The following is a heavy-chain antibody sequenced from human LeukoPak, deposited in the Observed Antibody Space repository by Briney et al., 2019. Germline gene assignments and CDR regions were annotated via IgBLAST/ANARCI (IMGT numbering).Heavy chain of an antibody. D-gene: IGHD6-19*01. Sequence: PGGSLRLSCAASGFTFSSYAMSWVRQAPGKGLERVSSISGSGGSTYYADSVKGRFTISRDNSKNTLYLQMNSPRAEDTAVYYCAIHRTSGWLYWGQGTLVTVSS. CDR3: AIHRTSGWLY. V-gene: IGHV3-23*01. CDR1: GFTFSSYA. CDR2: ISGSGGST. J-gene: IGHJ4*02.